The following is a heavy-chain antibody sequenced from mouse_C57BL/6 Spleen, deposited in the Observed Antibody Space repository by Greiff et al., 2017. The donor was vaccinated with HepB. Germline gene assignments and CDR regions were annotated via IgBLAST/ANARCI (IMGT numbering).Heavy chain of an antibody. CDR1: GYTFTSYW. CDR3: ARRIYYGNYGYAMDY. CDR2: IYPSDSET. Sequence: VQLQQPGAELVRPGSSVKLSCKASGYTFTSYWMDWVKQRPGQGLEWIGNIYPSDSETHYNQKFKDKATLTVDKSSSKAYMRLSSLTSEDSAVYYCARRIYYGNYGYAMDYWGQGTSVTVSS. V-gene: IGHV1-61*01. J-gene: IGHJ4*01. D-gene: IGHD2-1*01.